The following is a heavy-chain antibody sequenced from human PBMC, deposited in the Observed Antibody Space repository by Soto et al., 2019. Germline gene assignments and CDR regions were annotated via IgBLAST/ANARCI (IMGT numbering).Heavy chain of an antibody. CDR2: IYYSGST. CDR1: GGSISSYY. V-gene: IGHV4-59*01. Sequence: QVQLQESGPGLVKPSETLSLTCTVSGGSISSYYWSWIRQPPGKGLEWIGYIYYSGSTNYNPSLKSRVTISVDTSKNQFSLKLSSVTAADTAVYYCARAPVGRYFDWLSPKALPVDYWGQGTLVTVSS. D-gene: IGHD3-9*01. J-gene: IGHJ4*02. CDR3: ARAPVGRYFDWLSPKALPVDY.